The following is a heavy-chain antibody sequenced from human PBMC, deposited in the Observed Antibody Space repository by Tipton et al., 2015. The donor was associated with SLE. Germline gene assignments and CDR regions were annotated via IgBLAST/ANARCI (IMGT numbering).Heavy chain of an antibody. CDR3: ARVIEGISRRYFDD. CDR1: CDSMRSSMTTYY. Sequence: TLSLTCTVSCDSMRSSMTTYYWSWIRQTAGKGPEWMGRIFVSGTTNYNPSLKSRIALSVDTSKNQFSLKLRSVTAADTAVYYCARVIEGISRRYFDDWGQGILVTVSS. CDR2: IFVSGTT. V-gene: IGHV4-61*02. D-gene: IGHD2-15*01. J-gene: IGHJ4*02.